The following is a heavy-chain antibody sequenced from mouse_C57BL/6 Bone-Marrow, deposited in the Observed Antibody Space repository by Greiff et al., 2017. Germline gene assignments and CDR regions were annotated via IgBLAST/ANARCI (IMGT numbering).Heavy chain of an antibody. V-gene: IGHV1-69*01. Sequence: QVQLKQPGAELVMPGASVKLSCKASGYTFTSYWMHWVKQRPGQGLEWIGEIDPSDSYTNYNQKFKGKSTLTVDKSSSTAYMQLSSLTSEDSAVYYCASWVTTVFDYWGQGTTLTVSS. CDR1: GYTFTSYW. J-gene: IGHJ2*01. CDR3: ASWVTTVFDY. CDR2: IDPSDSYT. D-gene: IGHD1-1*01.